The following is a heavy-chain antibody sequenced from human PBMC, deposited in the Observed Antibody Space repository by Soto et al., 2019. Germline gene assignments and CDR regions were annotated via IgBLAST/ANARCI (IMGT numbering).Heavy chain of an antibody. CDR2: IIPVSGAS. CDR3: ASASPGWALLRSFDN. CDR1: GGTFSSSV. D-gene: IGHD4-17*01. J-gene: IGHJ4*02. V-gene: IGHV1-69*01. Sequence: QVELVQSGAEVKKPGSSVRVSCKAFGGTFSSSVINWVRQAPGQGLEWMGQIIPVSGASNYTQKFQGRVTITADESTSTAYMDLSSLRSEDTAVYYCASASPGWALLRSFDNWGQGTLVTVSS.